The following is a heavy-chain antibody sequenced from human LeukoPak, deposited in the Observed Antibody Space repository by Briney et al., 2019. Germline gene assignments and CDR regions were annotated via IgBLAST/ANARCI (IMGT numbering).Heavy chain of an antibody. CDR2: INHSGST. V-gene: IGHV4-34*01. D-gene: IGHD2-15*01. J-gene: IGHJ4*02. CDR1: GGSFSGYY. Sequence: SETLSHTCAVYGGSFSGYYWSWIRQPPGKGLEWIGEINHSGSTHYNPSLQSRVTISVDTSKNQFSLKLSSVTAADTAVYYCARGVPYCSGGSCYSRQPYYFDYWGQGTLVTVSS. CDR3: ARGVPYCSGGSCYSRQPYYFDY.